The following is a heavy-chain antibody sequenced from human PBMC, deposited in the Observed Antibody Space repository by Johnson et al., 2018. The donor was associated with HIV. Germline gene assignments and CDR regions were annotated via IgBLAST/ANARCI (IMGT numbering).Heavy chain of an antibody. CDR2: IRNDGSET. Sequence: VQLVESGGGLVQPGGSLRLSCAASGFDFSSSWMHWVRQAPGKGLVWVSRIRNDGSETAYADSVKGRFTISRDNAKNSLYLQMNSLRAEDTALYYCAKDLRSVNLDAFDIWGQGTMVTVSS. D-gene: IGHD5/OR15-5a*01. CDR3: AKDLRSVNLDAFDI. CDR1: GFDFSSSW. J-gene: IGHJ3*02. V-gene: IGHV3-74*01.